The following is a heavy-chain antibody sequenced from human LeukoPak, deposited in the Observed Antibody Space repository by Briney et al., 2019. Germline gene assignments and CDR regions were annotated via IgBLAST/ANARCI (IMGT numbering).Heavy chain of an antibody. D-gene: IGHD3-22*01. J-gene: IGHJ6*03. CDR3: ARGYYDSSGYYYSYYMDV. CDR1: GGSISSGSYY. CDR2: IYTSGST. Sequence: SETLSLTCTVSGGSISSGSYYWSWIRQPAGKGLEWIGRIYTSGSTNYNPSLKSRVTISVDTSKNQFSLKLSSVTAADTAAYYCARGYYDSSGYYYSYYMDVWGKGTTVTVSS. V-gene: IGHV4-61*02.